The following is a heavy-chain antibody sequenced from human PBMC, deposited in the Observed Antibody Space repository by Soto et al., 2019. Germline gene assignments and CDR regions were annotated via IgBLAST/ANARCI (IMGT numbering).Heavy chain of an antibody. J-gene: IGHJ4*02. CDR1: GFTFTTYT. CDR3: AKDGSYSSRWPYYLDH. CDR2: ISGSGGHT. V-gene: IGHV3-23*01. D-gene: IGHD6-13*01. Sequence: EVQLLESGGGLVQPGGSLRLSCAASGFTFTTYTMSWIRQAPGKGLEWVSSISGSGGHTYYADSVKGRLIVSRDNSKNTLYLQMNSLRAEDTAVYYCAKDGSYSSRWPYYLDHWGQGTLVTVSS.